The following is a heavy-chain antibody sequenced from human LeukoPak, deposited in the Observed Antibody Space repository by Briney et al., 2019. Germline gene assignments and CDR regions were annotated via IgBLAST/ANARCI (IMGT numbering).Heavy chain of an antibody. J-gene: IGHJ4*02. V-gene: IGHV3-48*04. CDR1: GFTFSSYS. Sequence: GGSLRLSCAASGFTFSSYSMNWVRQAPGKGLEWVSYISSSSSTIYYADSVKGRFTVSRDNAKNSLYLQMNSLRAEDTAVYYCARVGDSGGLRFDYWGQGTLVTVSS. CDR3: ARVGDSGGLRFDY. D-gene: IGHD1-26*01. CDR2: ISSSSSTI.